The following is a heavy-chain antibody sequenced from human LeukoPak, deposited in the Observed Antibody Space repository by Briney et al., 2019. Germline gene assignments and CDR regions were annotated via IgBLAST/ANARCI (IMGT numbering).Heavy chain of an antibody. J-gene: IGHJ5*01. CDR1: GDSVSSHDAA. D-gene: IGHD3-10*01. V-gene: IGHV6-1*01. Sequence: SGPTLVKPSQTLSLTCVISGDSVSSHDAAWSWLRQSPSRGLEWLGRTLYRSKWWPDSAPSVSSRITINRDTSKNQFSLHLDSVTPEDTAVYYCAREVAVIRGIRNWFDSWGPGILVTVSA. CDR3: AREVAVIRGIRNWFDS. CDR2: TLYRSKWWP.